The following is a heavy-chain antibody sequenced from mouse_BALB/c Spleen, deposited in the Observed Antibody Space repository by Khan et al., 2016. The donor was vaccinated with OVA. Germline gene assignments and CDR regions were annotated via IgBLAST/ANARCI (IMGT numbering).Heavy chain of an antibody. Sequence: QMQLEESGPGLVAPSQSLSITCTVSGFLLTSIGVPWVRHPPGKGLGWLGVIWAGGSTNYNSALMSRLSISKDNSKSQVFLKMNSLQTDDTAMYYCARLEDIWGQGTTLTVSS. J-gene: IGHJ2*01. D-gene: IGHD1-3*01. CDR1: GFLLTSIG. CDR2: IWAGGST. V-gene: IGHV2-9*02. CDR3: ARLEDI.